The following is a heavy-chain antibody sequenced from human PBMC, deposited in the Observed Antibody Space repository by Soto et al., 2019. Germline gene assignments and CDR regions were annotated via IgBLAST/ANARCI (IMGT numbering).Heavy chain of an antibody. V-gene: IGHV4-61*01. D-gene: IGHD2-21*02. CDR1: GGSVSSGSYY. Sequence: PSETLSLTCTVSGGSVSSGSYYWSWLRQPPGKGLEWIGYIYYSGSTNYNPSLKSRVTISVDTSKNQFSLKLSSVTAADTAVYYCARDLRYCGGDCYGPFDYWGQGTLVTVSS. CDR3: ARDLRYCGGDCYGPFDY. J-gene: IGHJ4*02. CDR2: IYYSGST.